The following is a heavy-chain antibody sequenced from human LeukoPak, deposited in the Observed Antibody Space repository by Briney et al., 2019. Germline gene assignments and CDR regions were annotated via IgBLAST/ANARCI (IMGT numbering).Heavy chain of an antibody. V-gene: IGHV1-2*04. J-gene: IGHJ6*02. CDR2: INPNSGGT. CDR1: GYTFTGYY. D-gene: IGHD6-13*01. Sequence: ASVKVSCKASGYTFTGYYMHWVRQAPGQGLEWMGWINPNSGGTNYAQKFQGWVTMTRDTSNSTAYMELSRLRSDGTAVYYCARGRGSSWYLYYYYGMDVWGQGTTVTVSS. CDR3: ARGRGSSWYLYYYYGMDV.